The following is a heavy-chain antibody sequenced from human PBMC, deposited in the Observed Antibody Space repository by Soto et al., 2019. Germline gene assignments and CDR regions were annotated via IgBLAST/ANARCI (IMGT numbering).Heavy chain of an antibody. Sequence: ASVKVSGKASGYTFTRYNVHWVQQAPGQGLEWMAIINPSGGTTYYVQKFEGRVTLTTDTSTSTVYMELSSLRSDDTAVYYCARVRGGGSEYFFDYWGQGTLVTVSS. CDR2: INPSGGTT. CDR3: ARVRGGGSEYFFDY. V-gene: IGHV1-46*01. CDR1: GYTFTRYN. D-gene: IGHD2-15*01. J-gene: IGHJ4*02.